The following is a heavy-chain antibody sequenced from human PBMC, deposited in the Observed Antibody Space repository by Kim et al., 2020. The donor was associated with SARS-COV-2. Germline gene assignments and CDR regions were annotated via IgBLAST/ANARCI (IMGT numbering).Heavy chain of an antibody. Sequence: GSLRLSCAASGFTFSSYAMHWVRQAPGKGLEWVAVISYDGSNKYYADSVKGRFTISRDNSKNTLYLQMNSLRAEDTAVYYCASGEPHYYYYYGMDVWGQGTTVTVSS. CDR1: GFTFSSYA. V-gene: IGHV3-30-3*01. CDR2: ISYDGSNK. CDR3: ASGEPHYYYYYGMDV. J-gene: IGHJ6*02.